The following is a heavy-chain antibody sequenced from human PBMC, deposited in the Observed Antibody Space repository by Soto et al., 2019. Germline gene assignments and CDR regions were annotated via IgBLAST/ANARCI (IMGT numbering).Heavy chain of an antibody. CDR3: AKDMVRGVIDY. J-gene: IGHJ4*02. CDR1: GFTFGSYW. CDR2: IDSGGSFA. V-gene: IGHV3-74*01. Sequence: GGSLRLSCAASGFTFGSYWMHWVRQAPGKGLVWVSHIDSGGSFATYADSVKGRFTISRDNSKNTLYLQMNSLRAEDTAVYYCAKDMVRGVIDYWGQGTLVTVSS. D-gene: IGHD3-10*01.